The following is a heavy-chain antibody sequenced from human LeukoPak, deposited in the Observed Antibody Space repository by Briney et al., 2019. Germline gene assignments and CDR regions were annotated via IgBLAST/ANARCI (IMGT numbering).Heavy chain of an antibody. J-gene: IGHJ4*02. CDR2: ISSSGNTR. V-gene: IGHV3-11*04. D-gene: IGHD2-15*01. CDR1: GFTFSDYY. CDR3: AVLVVAATRDPFDY. Sequence: PGGSLRLSCAASGFTFSDYYMSWIRQAPGKGLEWVAYISSSGNTRYYADSVKGRFTISRDNAKNTLYLQMNSLRAEDTAVYYCAVLVVAATRDPFDYWGQGTLVTVSS.